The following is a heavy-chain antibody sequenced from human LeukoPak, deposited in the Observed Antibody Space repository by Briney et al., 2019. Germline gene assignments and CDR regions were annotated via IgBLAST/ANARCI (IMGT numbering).Heavy chain of an antibody. CDR2: IYYSGST. CDR1: GGSISSSSYY. D-gene: IGHD3-10*01. CDR3: ARHVLLWFGERVVGAFDI. V-gene: IGHV4-39*01. Sequence: SETLSLTCTVSGGSISSSSYYWGWIRQPPGKGLEWIGSIYYSGSTYYNPSLKSRVTVSVDTSKNQFSLKLSSVTAADTAVYYCARHVLLWFGERVVGAFDIWGQGTMVTVSS. J-gene: IGHJ3*02.